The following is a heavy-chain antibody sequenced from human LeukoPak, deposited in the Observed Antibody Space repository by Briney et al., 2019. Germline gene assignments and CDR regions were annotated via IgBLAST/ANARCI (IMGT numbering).Heavy chain of an antibody. J-gene: IGHJ5*02. Sequence: TSETLSLTCTVSGGSISSYYWSWIRQPPGKGLEWIGYIYYSGSTYYNPSLRSRVTISVDTSKNQFSLKLSSVTAADTAVYYCARDGTMVRGVIDWFDPWGQGTLVTVSS. V-gene: IGHV4-59*12. D-gene: IGHD3-10*01. CDR1: GGSISSYY. CDR3: ARDGTMVRGVIDWFDP. CDR2: IYYSGST.